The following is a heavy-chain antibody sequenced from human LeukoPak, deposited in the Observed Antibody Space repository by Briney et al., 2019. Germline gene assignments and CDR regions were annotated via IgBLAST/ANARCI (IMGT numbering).Heavy chain of an antibody. CDR2: ISYDGSNK. J-gene: IGHJ4*02. Sequence: PGGSLRLSCAASGFTFSSYAMHWVRQAPGKGLEWVAVISYDGSNKYYADSVKGRFTISRDNSKNTLYLQMNSLRAEDTAVYYCARGYVDIPTATEYCFDNWGQGTLVTVSS. D-gene: IGHD5-12*01. CDR1: GFTFSSYA. CDR3: ARGYVDIPTATEYCFDN. V-gene: IGHV3-30-3*01.